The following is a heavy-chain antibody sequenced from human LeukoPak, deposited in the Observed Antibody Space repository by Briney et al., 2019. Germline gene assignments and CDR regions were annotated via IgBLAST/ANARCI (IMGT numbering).Heavy chain of an antibody. D-gene: IGHD3-3*01. Sequence: GGSLRLSCAASGFTFSSYEMNWVRQAPGKGLEWVSYISSSGSKIYYADSVKGRFTFSRDNAKNSLYLQMNSLRAEDTAVYYCARKYDFWSGLDYWGQGALVTVSS. J-gene: IGHJ4*02. CDR2: ISSSGSKI. CDR1: GFTFSSYE. V-gene: IGHV3-48*03. CDR3: ARKYDFWSGLDY.